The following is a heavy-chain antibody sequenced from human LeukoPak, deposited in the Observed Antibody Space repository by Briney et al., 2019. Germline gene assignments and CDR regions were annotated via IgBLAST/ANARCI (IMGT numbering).Heavy chain of an antibody. V-gene: IGHV3-23*01. CDR3: AKTRSPLKYSSGWYYFDY. CDR1: GFTFSNAW. D-gene: IGHD6-19*01. Sequence: PGGSLRLSCAASGFTFSNAWMSWVRQAPGKGLEWVSAISGSGGSTYYADSVKGRFTISRDNSNNTLYLQMNSLRAEDTAVYYCAKTRSPLKYSSGWYYFDYWGQGTLVTVSS. CDR2: ISGSGGST. J-gene: IGHJ4*02.